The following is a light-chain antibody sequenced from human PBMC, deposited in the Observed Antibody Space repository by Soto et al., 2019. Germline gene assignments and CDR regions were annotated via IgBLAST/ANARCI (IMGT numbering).Light chain of an antibody. Sequence: AIQMAQSPSSLSASVGDRVTITCRASQGIGNDVGWFQQKPGKAPKLLIYAAATLQSGVPSRFSGSRSGTDFTLTISSLXXXXXXXXXXXXXXXXXLTFGGGTKVEIK. V-gene: IGKV1-6*02. J-gene: IGKJ4*01. CDR1: QGIGND. CDR3: XXXXXXXLT. CDR2: AAA.